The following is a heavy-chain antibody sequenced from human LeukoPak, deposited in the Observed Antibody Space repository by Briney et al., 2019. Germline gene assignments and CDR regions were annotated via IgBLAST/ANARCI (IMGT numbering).Heavy chain of an antibody. D-gene: IGHD6-19*01. V-gene: IGHV1-3*01. CDR2: INAGTGYT. CDR1: GYTFTNYV. J-gene: IGHJ3*02. CDR3: AKDLMDTSAWYGAFDI. Sequence: ASVKVSCKASGYTFTNYVMHWVRQAPGQRLEWMEWINAGTGYTKYSQNSQGRVTFSRDESASTAYMELSSLRSEDTAVYYCAKDLMDTSAWYGAFDIWGQGTMVTVSS.